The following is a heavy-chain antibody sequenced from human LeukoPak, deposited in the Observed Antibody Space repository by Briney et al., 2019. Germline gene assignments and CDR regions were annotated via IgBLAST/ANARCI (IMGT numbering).Heavy chain of an antibody. CDR3: ARITSSGWYAAGYYFDY. CDR1: GGSFSGYY. J-gene: IGHJ4*02. CDR2: IYFSGST. V-gene: IGHV4-59*01. Sequence: SETLSLTCAVYGGSFSGYYWSWIRQPPGKGLEWIGYIYFSGSTNYNPSLKSRVTISVDTSKNQFSLKMSSVTAADTAVYYCARITSSGWYAAGYYFDYWGQGTLVTVSS. D-gene: IGHD6-19*01.